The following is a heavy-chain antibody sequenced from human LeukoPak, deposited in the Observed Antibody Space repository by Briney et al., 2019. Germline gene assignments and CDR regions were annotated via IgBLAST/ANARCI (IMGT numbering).Heavy chain of an antibody. J-gene: IGHJ4*02. CDR3: ARRSRSSLDY. CDR2: ISSSSSYI. D-gene: IGHD6-13*01. Sequence: GGSLRLSRAASGFTFSSYSMNWVRQAPGKGLEWVSSISSSSSYIYYADSVKGRFTISRDNAKNSLYLQMNSLRAEDTAVYYCARRSRSSLDYWGQGALVTVSS. CDR1: GFTFSSYS. V-gene: IGHV3-21*01.